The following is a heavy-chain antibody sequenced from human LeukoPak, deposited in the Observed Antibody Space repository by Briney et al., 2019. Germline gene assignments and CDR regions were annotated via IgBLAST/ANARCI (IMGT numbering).Heavy chain of an antibody. CDR2: IKQDGSEK. V-gene: IGHV3-7*01. CDR3: ARDNSGYDLNWFDP. Sequence: GGSLRLSCAASGFTFSSYWMSWVRQAPGKGLGWVANIKQDGSEKYYVDSVKGRFTISRDNAKNSLYLQMNSLRAEDTAVYYCARDNSGYDLNWFDPWGQGTLVTVSS. CDR1: GFTFSSYW. D-gene: IGHD5-12*01. J-gene: IGHJ5*02.